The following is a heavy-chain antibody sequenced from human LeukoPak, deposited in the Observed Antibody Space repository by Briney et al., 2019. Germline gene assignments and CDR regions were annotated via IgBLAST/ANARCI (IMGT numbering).Heavy chain of an antibody. D-gene: IGHD5-12*01. V-gene: IGHV5-51*01. J-gene: IGHJ4*02. CDR3: ARGATSPYYFDY. Sequence: GASLQISCQVSGYNFSTYWIGWVRQMPGKGLEWMGIISPADSDTRYSPSSQGQVTISADKSINTAYLQWSSLKASDTAMYYCARGATSPYYFDYWGQGTLVTVSS. CDR1: GYNFSTYW. CDR2: ISPADSDT.